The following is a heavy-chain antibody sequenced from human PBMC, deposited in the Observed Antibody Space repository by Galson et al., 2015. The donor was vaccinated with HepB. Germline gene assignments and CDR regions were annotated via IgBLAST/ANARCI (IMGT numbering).Heavy chain of an antibody. D-gene: IGHD6-19*01. V-gene: IGHV3-11*03. CDR1: GFSFSDHY. J-gene: IGHJ4*02. CDR3: ASVPSGWYYPRYFDY. Sequence: LRLACAASGFSFSDHYMRWLRQAPGKGLEWISYMISSGPYTNYADPVKGRFTISRDNAKNSLYLQMNSLRAEDTAVYYCASVPSGWYYPRYFDYWGQGTLVTVSS. CDR2: MISSGPYT.